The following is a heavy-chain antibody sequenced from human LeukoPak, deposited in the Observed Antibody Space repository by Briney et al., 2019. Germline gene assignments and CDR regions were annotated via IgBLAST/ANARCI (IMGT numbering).Heavy chain of an antibody. V-gene: IGHV4-34*01. CDR3: ASSMIGTTGNYYYYYMDV. CDR2: INHSGST. Sequence: SETLSLTCAVYGGSFSGYYWSWIRQPPGKGLEWIGEINHSGSTNYNPSLKSRVTTSVDTSKNQFSLKLSSVTAADTAVYYCASSMIGTTGNYYYYYMDVWGKGTTVTISS. J-gene: IGHJ6*03. D-gene: IGHD4-17*01. CDR1: GGSFSGYY.